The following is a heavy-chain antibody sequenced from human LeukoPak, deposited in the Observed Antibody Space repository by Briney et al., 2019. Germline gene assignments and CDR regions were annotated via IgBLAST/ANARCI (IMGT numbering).Heavy chain of an antibody. D-gene: IGHD2-15*01. J-gene: IGHJ4*02. Sequence: GGSLRLSCAASGFTFSSYGMHWVRQAPGQGLEWMGRVNPNSGGTNYAQKFQGRVTMTRDTSISTAYMELSRLRSDDTAVYYCARGRCSGGSCYYQKYYFDYWGQGTLVTVSP. CDR3: ARGRCSGGSCYYQKYYFDY. V-gene: IGHV1-2*06. CDR2: VNPNSGGT. CDR1: GFTFSSYG.